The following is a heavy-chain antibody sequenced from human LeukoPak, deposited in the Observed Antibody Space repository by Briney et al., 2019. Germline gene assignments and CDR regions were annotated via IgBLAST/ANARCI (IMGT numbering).Heavy chain of an antibody. CDR2: ISGSGGST. V-gene: IGHV3-23*01. Sequence: GGSLRLSCAASGFTFSSYGMSWVRQAPGKGLEWVSAISGSGGSTYYADSVKGRFTISRDNSKNTLYLQMNSLRAEDTAVYYCAKDLTLATAISFDYWGQGTLVTVSS. J-gene: IGHJ4*02. D-gene: IGHD2-21*02. CDR1: GFTFSSYG. CDR3: AKDLTLATAISFDY.